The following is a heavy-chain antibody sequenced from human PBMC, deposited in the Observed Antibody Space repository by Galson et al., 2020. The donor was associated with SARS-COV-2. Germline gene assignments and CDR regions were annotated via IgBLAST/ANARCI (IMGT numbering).Heavy chain of an antibody. CDR2: IYYSGST. CDR3: ARLVVPIGSPGAFDI. Sequence: SETLSLTCTVSGGSISSGGYYWSWIHQHPGKGLEWIGYIYYSGSTYYNPSLKTLVTISVDTSKNQFSLKLSSVTAADTAVYYCARLVVPIGSPGAFDIWGQGTMVTVSS. D-gene: IGHD3-22*01. J-gene: IGHJ3*02. V-gene: IGHV4-31*01. CDR1: GGSISSGGYY.